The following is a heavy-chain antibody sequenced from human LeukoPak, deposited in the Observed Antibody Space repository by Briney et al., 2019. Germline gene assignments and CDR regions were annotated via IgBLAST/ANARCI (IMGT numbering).Heavy chain of an antibody. Sequence: PGASLRLSCAASGFTFSSYAMSWVRQAPGKGLEGVSAISNSGRSTYYADSVKGRFTISRDNSKNTLYLQMNSLRAEDTAVYYCAKDLWSGGSCCDAFDIWGQGTMVTVSS. CDR1: GFTFSSYA. D-gene: IGHD2-15*01. J-gene: IGHJ3*02. V-gene: IGHV3-23*01. CDR3: AKDLWSGGSCCDAFDI. CDR2: ISNSGRST.